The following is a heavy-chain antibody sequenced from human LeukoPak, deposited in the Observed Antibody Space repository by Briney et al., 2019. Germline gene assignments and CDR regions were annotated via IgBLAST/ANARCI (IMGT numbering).Heavy chain of an antibody. CDR2: ISNNGNII. D-gene: IGHD1-26*01. CDR3: AKERAKATYFDY. J-gene: IGHJ4*02. V-gene: IGHV3-48*03. CDR1: GFTFSTYA. Sequence: GGSLRLSCAGSGFTFSTYAMNWVRQAPGKGLEWVSFISNNGNIIKYADSVKGQFTISRDNAENSLYLQMNSLRAEDTAVYYCAKERAKATYFDYWGQGTLVTVSS.